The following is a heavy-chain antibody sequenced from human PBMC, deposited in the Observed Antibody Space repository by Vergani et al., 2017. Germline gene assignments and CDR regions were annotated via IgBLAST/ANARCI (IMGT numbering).Heavy chain of an antibody. CDR2: IYHSVST. V-gene: IGHV4-38-2*02. Sequence: QVQLQESVPGLVKPSETLSLTCTVSGYSISSGYYWGWIRQPPGKGLEWIGSIYHSVSTYYNPSLKSRVTISVDTSKNQFSLKLSSVTAADTAVYYCARVGIQLWLNDYWGQGTLVTVSS. D-gene: IGHD5-18*01. CDR3: ARVGIQLWLNDY. J-gene: IGHJ4*02. CDR1: GYSISSGYY.